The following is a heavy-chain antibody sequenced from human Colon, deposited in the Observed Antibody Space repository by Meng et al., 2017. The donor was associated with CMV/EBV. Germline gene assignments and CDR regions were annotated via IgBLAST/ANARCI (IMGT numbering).Heavy chain of an antibody. CDR2: IYSGDIT. D-gene: IGHD5-12*01. CDR3: ARVKTGYRGYLFDY. CDR1: GFSVSSNY. J-gene: IGHJ4*02. Sequence: GESLRLSCAASGFSVSSNYMSWVRQAPGKGQEWVSVIYSGDITYYADAVEGRFTISRDNSKNTLYLQMNSLRAEDTALYYCARVKTGYRGYLFDYWGQGTLVTVSS. V-gene: IGHV3-53*01.